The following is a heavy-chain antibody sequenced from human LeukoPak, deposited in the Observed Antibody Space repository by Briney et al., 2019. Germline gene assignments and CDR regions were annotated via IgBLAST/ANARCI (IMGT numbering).Heavy chain of an antibody. CDR3: AGITIFGVVIKDY. CDR2: INHSGGT. J-gene: IGHJ4*02. V-gene: IGHV4-34*01. CDR1: GGSFSGYY. D-gene: IGHD3-3*01. Sequence: SETLSLTCAVYGGSFSGYYWSWIRQPPGKGLEWIGEINHSGGTNYNPSLKSRVTISVDTSKNQFSLKLSSVTAADTAVYYCAGITIFGVVIKDYWGQGTLVTVSS.